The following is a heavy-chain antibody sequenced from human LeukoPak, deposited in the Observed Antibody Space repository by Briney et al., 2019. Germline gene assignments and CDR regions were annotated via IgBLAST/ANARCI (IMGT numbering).Heavy chain of an antibody. CDR1: GGSISSYY. V-gene: IGHV4-59*08. CDR3: ARSGSYGGHFDN. D-gene: IGHD1-26*01. Sequence: SETLSLTCTVSGGSISSYYWSWIRQPPGKGLEWIGYIYYSGSTNYNPSLKSRVTISVDTSKNQFSLKLTSVTAADTAVYYCARSGSYGGHFDNWGQGTLVTVSS. CDR2: IYYSGST. J-gene: IGHJ4*02.